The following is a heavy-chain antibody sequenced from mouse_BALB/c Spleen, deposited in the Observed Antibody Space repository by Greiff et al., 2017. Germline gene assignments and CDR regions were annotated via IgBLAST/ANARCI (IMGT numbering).Heavy chain of an antibody. Sequence: VKLMESGAELAKPGASVKMSCKASGYTFTSYWMHWVKQRPGQGLEWIGYINPSTGYTEYNQKFKDKATLTADKSSSTAYMQLSSLTSEDSAVYYCARSDSSGYGYWGQGTLVTVSA. CDR3: ARSDSSGYGY. CDR1: GYTFTSYW. D-gene: IGHD3-2*01. CDR2: INPSTGYT. V-gene: IGHV1-7*01. J-gene: IGHJ3*01.